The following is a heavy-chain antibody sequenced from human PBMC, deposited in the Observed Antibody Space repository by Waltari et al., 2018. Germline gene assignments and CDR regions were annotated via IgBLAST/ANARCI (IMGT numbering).Heavy chain of an antibody. V-gene: IGHV4-38-2*01. CDR3: SRQVLGYCTSAACRRLES. CDR1: GYAVNSGFY. CDR2: VYHDGTP. D-gene: IGHD2-2*03. Sequence: QVQLLESGPGLVKSSETLSLTCDVSGYAVNSGFYWGWIRQAPGEGLEWVATVYHDGTPFYNPSLKSRLSVSMDTSKNQISLTLKSVTAADTAVYYCSRQVLGYCTSAACRRLESWGQGTLVTVSS. J-gene: IGHJ4*02.